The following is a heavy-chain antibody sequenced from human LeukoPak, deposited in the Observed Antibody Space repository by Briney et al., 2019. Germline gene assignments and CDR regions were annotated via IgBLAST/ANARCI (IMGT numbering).Heavy chain of an antibody. CDR3: AREGRVEC. Sequence: ASVKVSCKASGYTFTGYYMHWVRQAPGQGLEWMGWMNPNSGNTGYAQKFQGRVTMTRNTSISTAYMELSSLRSEDTAVHYCAREGRVECWGQGTLVTVSS. J-gene: IGHJ4*02. D-gene: IGHD3-3*01. CDR1: GYTFTGYY. CDR2: MNPNSGNT. V-gene: IGHV1-8*02.